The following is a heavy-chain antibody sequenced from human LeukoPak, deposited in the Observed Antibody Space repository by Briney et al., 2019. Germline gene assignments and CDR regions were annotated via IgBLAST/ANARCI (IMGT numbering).Heavy chain of an antibody. Sequence: SQTPSPTCNVSGGSISSGDFYLSLNRHPPGKGLGGDWDHFYSGSTYYNPSLKSRVTISVDTSKNQFSLKLSSVTAADTAVYYCARVHYYGSGSYEGGAFDIWGQGTMVTVSS. J-gene: IGHJ3*02. CDR1: GGSISSGDFY. D-gene: IGHD3-10*01. V-gene: IGHV4-30-4*01. CDR2: HFYSGST. CDR3: ARVHYYGSGSYEGGAFDI.